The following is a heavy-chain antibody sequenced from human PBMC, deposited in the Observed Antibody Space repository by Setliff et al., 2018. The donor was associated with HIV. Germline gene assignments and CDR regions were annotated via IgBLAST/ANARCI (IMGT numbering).Heavy chain of an antibody. CDR1: GYSFRNYG. D-gene: IGHD2-2*01. CDR2: INPYNAKT. V-gene: IGHV1-18*01. CDR3: ARDSGALYCSSTSCYAY. J-gene: IGHJ4*02. Sequence: VASVKVSCKASGYSFRNYGVTWVRQAPGQGLEWLGWINPYNAKTNYAQNLQDRVTMTTDTSTSTAYMELRSLTSDDTAVYYCARDSGALYCSSTSCYAYWGQGTVVTVSS.